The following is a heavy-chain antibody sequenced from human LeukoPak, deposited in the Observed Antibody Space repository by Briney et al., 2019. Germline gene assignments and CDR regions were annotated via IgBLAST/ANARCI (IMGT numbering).Heavy chain of an antibody. CDR3: ARDHGGYDSTDNWFDP. Sequence: SETLSLTCTVSGGSISSGSYYWSWIRQPAGKGLEWIGRIYTSGSTNYNPSLKSRVTISVDTSKNQFSLKLSSVTAADTAVYYCARDHGGYDSTDNWFDPWGQGTLVTVSS. D-gene: IGHD3-22*01. V-gene: IGHV4-61*02. CDR1: GGSISSGSYY. CDR2: IYTSGST. J-gene: IGHJ5*02.